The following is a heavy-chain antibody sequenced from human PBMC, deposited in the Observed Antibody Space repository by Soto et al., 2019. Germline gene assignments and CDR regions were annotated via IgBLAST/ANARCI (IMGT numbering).Heavy chain of an antibody. Sequence: SETLSLTCAVYGGSFSGYYWSWIRQPPGKGLEWIGEINHSGSTNYNPSLKSRVTISVDTSKNQFSLKLSSVTAADTAVYYCARALFTIFGVVIDDQQGPYFDYWGQGTLVTVSS. CDR3: ARALFTIFGVVIDDQQGPYFDY. CDR1: GGSFSGYY. CDR2: INHSGST. V-gene: IGHV4-34*01. J-gene: IGHJ4*02. D-gene: IGHD3-3*01.